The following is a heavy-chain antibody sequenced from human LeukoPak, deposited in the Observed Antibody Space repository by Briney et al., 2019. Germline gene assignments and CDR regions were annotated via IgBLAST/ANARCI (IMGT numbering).Heavy chain of an antibody. D-gene: IGHD4-17*01. CDR3: ARETDYGERYFDL. CDR1: GFTFSSYA. CDR2: IYSGGST. Sequence: PGGSLRLSCAASGFTFSSYAMSWVRQAPGKGLEWVSVIYSGGSTYYADSVKGRFTISRDNSKNTLYLQMNSLRAEDTAVYYCARETDYGERYFDLWGRGTLVTVSS. V-gene: IGHV3-66*01. J-gene: IGHJ2*01.